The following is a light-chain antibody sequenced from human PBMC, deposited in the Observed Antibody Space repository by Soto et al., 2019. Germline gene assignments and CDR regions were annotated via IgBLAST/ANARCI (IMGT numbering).Light chain of an antibody. V-gene: IGLV1-40*01. Sequence: QSVLTQPPSVSGAPGQRVTISCTGGSSNIGAGYDVHWYQQLPGTAPKLLIYGNTNRPSGVPDRFSGPKSGTSASLAITGLQAEDEADYYYQSYDSSLSAYVFGTGTKVTVL. CDR2: GNT. CDR3: QSYDSSLSAYV. J-gene: IGLJ1*01. CDR1: SSNIGAGYD.